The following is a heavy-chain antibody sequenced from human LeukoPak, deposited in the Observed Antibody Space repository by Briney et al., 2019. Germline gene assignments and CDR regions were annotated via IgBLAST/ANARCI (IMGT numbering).Heavy chain of an antibody. J-gene: IGHJ6*02. Sequence: PSETLSLTCTVSGDSISSYYWSWIRQPPGKGLEWIGYIYYSGSTNYNPSLKSRVTISVDTSKNQFSLKLSSVTAADTAIYYCARDMEDCSSTSCYNYYYGMDVWGQGTTVTVSS. D-gene: IGHD2-2*02. CDR2: IYYSGST. CDR3: ARDMEDCSSTSCYNYYYGMDV. CDR1: GDSISSYY. V-gene: IGHV4-59*01.